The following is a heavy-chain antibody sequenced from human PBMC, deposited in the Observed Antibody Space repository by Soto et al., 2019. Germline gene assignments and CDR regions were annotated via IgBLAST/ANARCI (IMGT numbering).Heavy chain of an antibody. CDR2: ISYDGSNK. CDR3: ARDQGGGNGMGYYYGMDV. V-gene: IGHV3-30-3*01. CDR1: GFTFSSYA. Sequence: GGSLRLSCAASGFTFSSYAMHWVRQAPGKGLEWVAVISYDGSNKYYADSVKGRFTISRDNSKNTLYLQMNSLRAEDTAVYYCARDQGGGNGMGYYYGMDVWGQGTTVTVSS. J-gene: IGHJ6*02. D-gene: IGHD2-15*01.